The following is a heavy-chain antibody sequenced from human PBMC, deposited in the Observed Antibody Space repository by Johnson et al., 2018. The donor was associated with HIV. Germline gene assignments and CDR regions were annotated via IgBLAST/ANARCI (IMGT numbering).Heavy chain of an antibody. D-gene: IGHD1-20*01. Sequence: QVHLVESGGGVVQPGRSLKLSCAASGFTFSSYAMHWVRQAPGKGLDWVAVISYDGSNKYYADSVKGRFTISRDNSKNTLYLQMNSLRAEDTAVYYCARAPYNWNLGLYGAFDMWGQGTMVTVSS. CDR2: ISYDGSNK. CDR3: ARAPYNWNLGLYGAFDM. J-gene: IGHJ3*02. V-gene: IGHV3-30-3*01. CDR1: GFTFSSYA.